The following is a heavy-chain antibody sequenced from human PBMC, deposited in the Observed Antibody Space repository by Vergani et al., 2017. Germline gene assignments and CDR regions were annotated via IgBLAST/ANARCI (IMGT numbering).Heavy chain of an antibody. CDR1: GFTSRYYG. V-gene: IGHV3-30*03. D-gene: IGHD1-1*01. J-gene: IGHJ1*01. Sequence: QVHLVESGGGVVQPGRSLRLSCVVSGFTSRYYGLHWVRQAPGKGLEWVAVISYDGTQKYYADSVKGRFTISRDNSKSTLYLQMNSLRTEDTAVYYCATISCGTPGCQIGYFREWGQGTLVTVSS. CDR2: ISYDGTQK. CDR3: ATISCGTPGCQIGYFRE.